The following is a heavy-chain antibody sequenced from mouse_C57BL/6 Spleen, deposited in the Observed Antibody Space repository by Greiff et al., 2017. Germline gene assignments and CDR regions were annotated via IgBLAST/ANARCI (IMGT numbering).Heavy chain of an antibody. D-gene: IGHD1-1*01. CDR3: ARATTVVEGDYAMDY. J-gene: IGHJ4*01. CDR1: GYAFSSSW. Sequence: QVQLQESGPELVKPGASVKISCKASGYAFSSSWMNWVKQRPGKGLEWIGRIYPGDGDTNYNGKFKGKATLTADKSSSTAYMQLSSLTSEDSAVYFCARATTVVEGDYAMDYWGQGTSVTVSS. V-gene: IGHV1-82*01. CDR2: IYPGDGDT.